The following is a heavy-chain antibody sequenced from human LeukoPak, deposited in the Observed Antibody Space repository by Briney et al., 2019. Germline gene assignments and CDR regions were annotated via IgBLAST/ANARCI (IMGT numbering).Heavy chain of an antibody. CDR3: ARSHVLGTPRYGLWYYFDY. J-gene: IGHJ4*02. CDR2: INHSGST. D-gene: IGHD4/OR15-4a*01. Sequence: GSLRLSCAASGFTFSSYWMSWVRQAPGKGLEWIGEINHSGSTNYNPSLKSRVTISVDTSKNQFSLKLSSVTAADTAVYYCARSHVLGTPRYGLWYYFDYWGQGTLVTVSS. CDR1: GFTFSSYW. V-gene: IGHV4-34*01.